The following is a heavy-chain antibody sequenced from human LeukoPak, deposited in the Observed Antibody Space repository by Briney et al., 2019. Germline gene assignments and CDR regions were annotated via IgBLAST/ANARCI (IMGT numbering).Heavy chain of an antibody. CDR1: GFTFSSYW. CDR3: AREMSKWYSGSYYDAFDI. CDR2: INTDGSST. J-gene: IGHJ3*02. V-gene: IGHV3-74*01. D-gene: IGHD1-26*01. Sequence: PGGSLRLSCAASGFTFSSYWMHWVRQAPGKGLVWVSRINTDGSSTSYADSVEGRFTISRDNAKNTLYLQMNSLRAEDTAVYYCAREMSKWYSGSYYDAFDIWGQGTMVTVSS.